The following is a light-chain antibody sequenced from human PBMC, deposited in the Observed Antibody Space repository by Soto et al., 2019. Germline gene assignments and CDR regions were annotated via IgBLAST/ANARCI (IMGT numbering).Light chain of an antibody. V-gene: IGLV2-14*01. Sequence: QSVLTQPASVSGSPRQSITFSCTGTNSDVGSYNFVSWYQQHPGRAPKLMIYDVSKRPSGVSNRFSGSKSGNTASLTISGLQAEDQADYYCGSYTTSSNYVFGTGTKVTVL. CDR3: GSYTTSSNYV. CDR1: NSDVGSYNF. CDR2: DVS. J-gene: IGLJ1*01.